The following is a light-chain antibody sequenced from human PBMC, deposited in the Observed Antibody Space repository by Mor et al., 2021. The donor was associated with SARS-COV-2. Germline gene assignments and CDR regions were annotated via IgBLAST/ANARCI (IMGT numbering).Light chain of an antibody. J-gene: IGLJ3*02. CDR2: DRQ. Sequence: APKVVIPDRQKRVSVIPDRFSGSKSGTTAILVITGLQTGDEADYYCGTWDDSLSVEMFGGGTKLTVL. V-gene: IGLV1-51*01. CDR3: GTWDDSLSVEM.